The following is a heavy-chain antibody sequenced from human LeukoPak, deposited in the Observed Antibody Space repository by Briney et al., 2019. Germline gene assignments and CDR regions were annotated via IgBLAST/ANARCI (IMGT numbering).Heavy chain of an antibody. CDR1: GFTFSSYA. Sequence: GGSLRLSCAASGFTFSSYAMSWVRQAPGKGLEWVANIKQDGSEKYYVDSVKGRFTISRDNAKNSLYLQMNSLRAEDTAVYHCARDIDYEDYWGQGTLVTVSS. CDR2: IKQDGSEK. V-gene: IGHV3-7*01. CDR3: ARDIDYEDY. J-gene: IGHJ4*02. D-gene: IGHD4-17*01.